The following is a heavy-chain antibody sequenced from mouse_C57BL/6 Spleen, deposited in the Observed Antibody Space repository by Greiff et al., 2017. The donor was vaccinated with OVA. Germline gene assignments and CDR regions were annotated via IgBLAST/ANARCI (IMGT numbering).Heavy chain of an antibody. CDR2: IYPGSGST. J-gene: IGHJ4*01. CDR3: ARCGLTRGGYYYAMDY. D-gene: IGHD3-1*01. CDR1: GYTFTSYW. Sequence: QVQLQQPGAELVKPGASVKMSCKASGYTFTSYWITWVKQRPGQGLEWIGDIYPGSGSTNYNEKFKSKATLTVDTSSSTAYMQLSSLTSEDSAVYYCARCGLTRGGYYYAMDYWGQGTSVTVSS. V-gene: IGHV1-55*01.